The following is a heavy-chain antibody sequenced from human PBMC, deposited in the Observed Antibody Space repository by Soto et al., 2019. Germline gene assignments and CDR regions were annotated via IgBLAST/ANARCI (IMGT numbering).Heavy chain of an antibody. CDR2: IYYSGST. CDR1: VGSISSYY. D-gene: IGHD2-15*01. V-gene: IGHV4-59*01. Sequence: SETLSLTCTVSVGSISSYYWSWIRQPPGKGLEWIGYIYYSGSTNYNPSLKSRVTISVDTSKNQFSLKLSSVTAADTAVYYCARGGKLGSWGQGNRGTV. J-gene: IGHJ5*02. CDR3: ARGGKLGS.